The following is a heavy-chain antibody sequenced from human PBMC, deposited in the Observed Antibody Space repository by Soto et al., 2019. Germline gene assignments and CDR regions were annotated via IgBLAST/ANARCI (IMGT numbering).Heavy chain of an antibody. D-gene: IGHD2-21*02. CDR3: ARGPVVTPFVDY. Sequence: PWETLSLTCTGSGGSVTSGNYYWSWIRQPPGKGLEWIGHIYYSGSTNYNPSLKSRVTISVDASKNQFSLKLSSVTAADTAIYYCARGPVVTPFVDYWGQGTLVTVSS. CDR2: IYYSGST. V-gene: IGHV4-61*01. CDR1: GGSVTSGNYY. J-gene: IGHJ4*02.